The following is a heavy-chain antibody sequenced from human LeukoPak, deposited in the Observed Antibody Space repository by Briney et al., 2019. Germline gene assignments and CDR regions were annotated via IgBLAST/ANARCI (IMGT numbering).Heavy chain of an antibody. CDR1: GFTFSSYA. J-gene: IGHJ5*02. CDR2: ISYDGSNK. CDR3: ARGGRVVVPAARVVFDP. D-gene: IGHD2-2*01. Sequence: GRSLRLSCAASGFTFSSYAMHWVRQAPGKGLEWVAVISYDGSNKYYADSVKGRFTISRDNSKNTLYLQMNSLRAEDTAVYYCARGGRVVVPAARVVFDPWGQGTLVTVSS. V-gene: IGHV3-30*04.